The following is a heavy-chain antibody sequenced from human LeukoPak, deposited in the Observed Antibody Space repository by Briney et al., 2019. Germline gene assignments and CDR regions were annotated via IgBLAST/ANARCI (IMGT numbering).Heavy chain of an antibody. CDR1: GFTFSSYG. CDR3: AKSGDITYYYDSSGYYPSYYFDY. D-gene: IGHD3-22*01. V-gene: IGHV3-30*18. J-gene: IGHJ4*02. CDR2: ISYDGSNK. Sequence: GGSLRLSCAASGFTFSSYGMHWVRQAPGKGLEWVAVISYDGSNKYYADSVNGRFTISRDNSKNTLYLQMNSLRAEDTAVYYCAKSGDITYYYDSSGYYPSYYFDYWGQGTLVTVSS.